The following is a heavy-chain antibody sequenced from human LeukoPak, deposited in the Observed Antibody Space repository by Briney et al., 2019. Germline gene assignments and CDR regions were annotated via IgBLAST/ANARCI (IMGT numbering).Heavy chain of an antibody. V-gene: IGHV1-2*02. CDR2: IEPNSGGP. Sequence: ASVKVSCKSSGYTFTVKFLHWLRQARGQGLEWMAGIEPNSGGPVYVQKLRDSVIVTRDTSVSTAYMELSRLRSDDTAVYYSAIENFYDSSGYSKAFDYWGQGTLVTVSS. J-gene: IGHJ4*02. D-gene: IGHD3-22*01. CDR3: AIENFYDSSGYSKAFDY. CDR1: GYTFTVKF.